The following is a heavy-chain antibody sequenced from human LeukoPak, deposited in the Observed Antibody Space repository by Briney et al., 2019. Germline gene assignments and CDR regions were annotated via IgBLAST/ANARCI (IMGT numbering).Heavy chain of an antibody. CDR3: ARAGGEQQLVLYYYMDV. D-gene: IGHD6-13*01. CDR1: GYTFTTYY. Sequence: ASVKVSCKASGYTFTTYYIHWVRQAPGQGLEWMGIINTSSGSTSYTQRFQGRVTMTRDMSTSTVYMELSSLRSEDTAVYYCARAGGEQQLVLYYYMDVWGKGTTVTVSS. J-gene: IGHJ6*03. V-gene: IGHV1-46*01. CDR2: INTSSGST.